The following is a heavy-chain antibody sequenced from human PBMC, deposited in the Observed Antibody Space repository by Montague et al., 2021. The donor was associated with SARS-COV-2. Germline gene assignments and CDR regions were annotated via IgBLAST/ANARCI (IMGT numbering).Heavy chain of an antibody. Sequence: SLSLSLSASGFTFSSCSMNWVRQAPGKGLEWVSYISSSSTTIYYADSVKGRFTISRDNAKNSLYLQMNSLRDEDTAVYYCARDLYSSSWPGNWFDPWGQGTLVTVSS. CDR2: ISSSSTTI. V-gene: IGHV3-48*02. D-gene: IGHD6-13*01. J-gene: IGHJ5*02. CDR1: GFTFSSCS. CDR3: ARDLYSSSWPGNWFDP.